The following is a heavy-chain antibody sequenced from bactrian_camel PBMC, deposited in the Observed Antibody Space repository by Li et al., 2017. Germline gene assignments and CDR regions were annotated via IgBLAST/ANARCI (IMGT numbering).Heavy chain of an antibody. CDR1: GYTSSSCG. D-gene: IGHD6*01. V-gene: IGHV3S53*01. J-gene: IGHJ4*01. CDR3: AADRVTKGGSSWYSATLYDY. Sequence: HVQLVESGGGLVQPGGSLRLSCTAPGYTSSSCGMGWYRQAPGKEREFVSSIITDGNMRYAEFVKGRFTISQDNAKSTVYLQMNSLNPEDTAMYYCAADRVTKGGSSWYSATLYDYWGQGTQVTVS. CDR2: IITDGNM.